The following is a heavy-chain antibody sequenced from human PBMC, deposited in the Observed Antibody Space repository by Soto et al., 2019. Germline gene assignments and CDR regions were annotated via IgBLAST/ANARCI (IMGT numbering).Heavy chain of an antibody. Sequence: SETLSLTCAVSSGSISSSNWWSWVRQPPGKGLEWIGEIYHSGSTNYNPSLKSRVTITVDKSKNQFSLKLSTVTAADTAVYYCARSGDYENYYYMDVWGKGTTVTVSS. D-gene: IGHD4-17*01. CDR3: ARSGDYENYYYMDV. V-gene: IGHV4-4*02. CDR2: IYHSGST. J-gene: IGHJ6*03. CDR1: SGSISSSNW.